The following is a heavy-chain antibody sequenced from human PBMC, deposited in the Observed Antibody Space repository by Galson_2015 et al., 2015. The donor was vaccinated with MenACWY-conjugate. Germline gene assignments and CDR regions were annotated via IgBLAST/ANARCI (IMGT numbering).Heavy chain of an antibody. CDR1: GFTFSSYA. CDR3: ARWAYCSGGSCHRYDH. J-gene: IGHJ4*02. Sequence: SLRLSCAASGFTFSSYAMTWVRQAPGKGLEWVSTISGSAGSTYYADSVKGRFTISRDNSKNTLYLQMNSLRAEDTAVYYCARWAYCSGGSCHRYDHWGQGTLVTVSS. CDR2: ISGSAGST. V-gene: IGHV3-23*01. D-gene: IGHD2-15*01.